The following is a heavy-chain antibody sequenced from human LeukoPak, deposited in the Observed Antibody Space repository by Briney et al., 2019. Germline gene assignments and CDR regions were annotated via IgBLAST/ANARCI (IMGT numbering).Heavy chain of an antibody. CDR3: ARDSGSGSRRNYFDY. Sequence: PGGSLRLSCAASGFTFSSYAMSWVRQAPGKGLEWVSAISGSGGSTYYADSVKGRFTISRDNSKNTLYLQMNSLRAEDTAVYYCARDSGSGSRRNYFDYWGQGTLVTVSS. V-gene: IGHV3-23*01. D-gene: IGHD3-22*01. J-gene: IGHJ4*02. CDR2: ISGSGGST. CDR1: GFTFSSYA.